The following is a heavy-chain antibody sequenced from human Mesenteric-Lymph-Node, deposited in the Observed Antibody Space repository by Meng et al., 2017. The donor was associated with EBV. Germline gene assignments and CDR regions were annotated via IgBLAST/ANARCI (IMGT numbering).Heavy chain of an antibody. CDR2: IYWDDDE. J-gene: IGHJ4*02. V-gene: IGHV2-5*02. D-gene: IGHD5-12*01. CDR3: AHRRREDTGYHSAFHY. Sequence: QITLKESGPTLVKPTQTLTLACSFSGFSLTTSGVRVGWVRQPPGKALEWLALIYWDDDERYSPSLKNRLTVTKDTSKNQVVLTMTNMDPADTGTYYCAHRRREDTGYHSAFHYWGPGILVTVSS. CDR1: GFSLTTSGVR.